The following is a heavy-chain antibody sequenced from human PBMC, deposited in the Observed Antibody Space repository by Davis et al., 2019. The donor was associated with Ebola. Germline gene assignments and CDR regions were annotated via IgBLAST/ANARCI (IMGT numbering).Heavy chain of an antibody. CDR1: GFTSSDYS. D-gene: IGHD2-15*01. V-gene: IGHV3-21*01. Sequence: GESLKISCAASGFTSSDYSLNWVRQAPGQGLEWVSSISSSSSYIYYADSLKGRFTISRDNAKNSLYLQMNSLRAEDTAVYYCARGAIGCSGGSCYSSYYMDVWGKGTTVTVSS. CDR2: ISSSSSYI. J-gene: IGHJ6*03. CDR3: ARGAIGCSGGSCYSSYYMDV.